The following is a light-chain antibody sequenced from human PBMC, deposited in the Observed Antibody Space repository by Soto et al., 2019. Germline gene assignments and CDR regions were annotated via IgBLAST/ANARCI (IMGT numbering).Light chain of an antibody. Sequence: DIQMTQSPSTLSASVGDRATITCRASQSISSWLAWYQQKPGKAPKLLIYKASSLESGVPSRFSGSGSGTEFTLTISSLQPDDIATYYCQQYNSFPFTFGQGTKVDIK. CDR3: QQYNSFPFT. CDR2: KAS. J-gene: IGKJ2*01. V-gene: IGKV1-5*03. CDR1: QSISSW.